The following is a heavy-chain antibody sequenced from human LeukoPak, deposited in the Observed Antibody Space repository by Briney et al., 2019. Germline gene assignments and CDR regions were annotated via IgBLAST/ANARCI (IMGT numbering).Heavy chain of an antibody. J-gene: IGHJ3*02. CDR1: GGSFSGYY. V-gene: IGHV4-34*01. CDR3: ARDPYYYDSSGYYKVIHAFDI. Sequence: SETLSLTCAVYGGSFSGYYWSWIRQPPGKGLEWIGEINHSGSTNYNPSLKSRVTISLDTSKNQFSLKLTSVTAADTAVYYCARDPYYYDSSGYYKVIHAFDIWGQGTTVTVSS. D-gene: IGHD3-22*01. CDR2: INHSGST.